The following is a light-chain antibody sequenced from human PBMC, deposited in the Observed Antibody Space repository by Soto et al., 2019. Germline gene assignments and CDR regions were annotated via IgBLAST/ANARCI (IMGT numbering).Light chain of an antibody. V-gene: IGKV3-15*01. Sequence: EIVMTQSPATLSVSPGEGATLSCKASQNVYNNLAWYQQRPGQPPRLLSYDASTRATGISARFSGSGYGTEFTLTISRLQSEDFAVYFCQQCRNWPLTFGGGTKVEIK. J-gene: IGKJ4*01. CDR1: QNVYNN. CDR2: DAS. CDR3: QQCRNWPLT.